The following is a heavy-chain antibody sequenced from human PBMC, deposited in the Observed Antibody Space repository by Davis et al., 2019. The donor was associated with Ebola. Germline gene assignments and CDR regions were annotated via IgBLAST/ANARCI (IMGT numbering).Heavy chain of an antibody. J-gene: IGHJ3*02. CDR2: IYPGDSDT. Sequence: GESLKISCKGSGYSFTSYWIGWVRQMPGKGLEWMGIIYPGDSDTRYSPSFQGQVTISADKSISTAYLQWSSLKASDTAIYFCATLRRTITGMDDGFDIWGQGTKVTVSS. D-gene: IGHD1-20*01. CDR3: ATLRRTITGMDDGFDI. CDR1: GYSFTSYW. V-gene: IGHV5-51*01.